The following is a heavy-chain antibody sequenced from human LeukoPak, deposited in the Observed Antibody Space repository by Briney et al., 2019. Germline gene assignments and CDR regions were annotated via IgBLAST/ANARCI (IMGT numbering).Heavy chain of an antibody. Sequence: GGSLRLSCAASGFTFSSYAMSWVRQAPGKGLEWVSYISSSSKTIYYADSVKGRFTIFRDNAKNSLYLQMNSLRDEDTAVYYCARMYYFDYWGQGTLVTVSS. CDR3: ARMYYFDY. CDR1: GFTFSSYA. CDR2: ISSSSKTI. J-gene: IGHJ4*02. V-gene: IGHV3-48*02. D-gene: IGHD2-8*01.